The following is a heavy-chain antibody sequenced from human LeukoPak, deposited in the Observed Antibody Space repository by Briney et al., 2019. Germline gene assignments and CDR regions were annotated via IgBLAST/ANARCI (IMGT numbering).Heavy chain of an antibody. CDR2: ISGDGGST. J-gene: IGHJ6*03. D-gene: IGHD6-6*01. CDR1: GFTFDDYA. V-gene: IGHV3-43*02. CDR3: AKLSARGVEYYYYYMDV. Sequence: PGRSLRLSCAASGFTFDDYAMHWVRQAPGEGLEWVSLISGDGGSTYYADSVKGRFTISRDNSKNSLYLQMNSLRTEDTALYYCAKLSARGVEYYYYYMDVWGKGTTVTVSS.